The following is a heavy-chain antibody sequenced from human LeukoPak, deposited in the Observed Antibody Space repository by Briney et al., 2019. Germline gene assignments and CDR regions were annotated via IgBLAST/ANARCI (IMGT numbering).Heavy chain of an antibody. CDR3: AKDKGAGFEY. D-gene: IGHD4/OR15-4a*01. V-gene: IGHV3-30*18. CDR2: ISYDGSNK. Sequence: GGSLRLSCAASGFTFSSYGMHWVRQAPGKGLEWVAVISYDGSNKYYADSVKGRFTISRENSKNTLYLQMNSLRAEDTAVYYCAKDKGAGFEYWGQGNLVTVSS. J-gene: IGHJ4*02. CDR1: GFTFSSYG.